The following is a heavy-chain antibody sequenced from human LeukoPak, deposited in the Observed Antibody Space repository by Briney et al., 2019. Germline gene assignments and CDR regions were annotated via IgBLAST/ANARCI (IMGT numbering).Heavy chain of an antibody. D-gene: IGHD3-22*01. Sequence: PSETLSLTCAVSGGSISSGGYSWSWIRQPPGKGLEWIGYIYYSGSTYYNPSLKSRVTISIDTSKNQFSLKLSSVTAADTAIYYCTREMYDSGGYRVSYFDYWGQGTLVTVSS. V-gene: IGHV4-30-4*07. CDR3: TREMYDSGGYRVSYFDY. J-gene: IGHJ4*02. CDR2: IYYSGST. CDR1: GGSISSGGYS.